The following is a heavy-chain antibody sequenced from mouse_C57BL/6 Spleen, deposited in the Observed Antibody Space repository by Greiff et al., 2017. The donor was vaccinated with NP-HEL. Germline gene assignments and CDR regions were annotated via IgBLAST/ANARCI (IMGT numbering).Heavy chain of an antibody. D-gene: IGHD2-2*01. Sequence: QVQLQQSGPGLVQPSQCLSITCTVSGFSLTSYGVHWVRQSPGKGLEWLGVIWSGGSTDYNAAFISRLSISKDNSKSQVFFKMNSLQADDTAIYYCARREVTTRAMDYWGQGTSVTVSS. CDR1: GFSLTSYG. CDR2: IWSGGST. V-gene: IGHV2-2*01. J-gene: IGHJ4*01. CDR3: ARREVTTRAMDY.